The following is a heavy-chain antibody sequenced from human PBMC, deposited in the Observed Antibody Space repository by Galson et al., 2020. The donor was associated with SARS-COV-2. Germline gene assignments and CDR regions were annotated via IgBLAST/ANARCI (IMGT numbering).Heavy chain of an antibody. V-gene: IGHV4-34*01. CDR1: GGFFSGYY. D-gene: IGHD2-21*02. J-gene: IGHJ3*02. CDR3: ASGDLNAFDI. Sequence: SETLSLTCAVYGGFFSGYYWSWIRQSPGKGLEWMGEIKEGGRTNYNPSLKSRVTILVDTSKNQFSLKLSSVTAADTAVYYCASGDLNAFDIWGQGTMVTVSS. CDR2: IKEGGRT.